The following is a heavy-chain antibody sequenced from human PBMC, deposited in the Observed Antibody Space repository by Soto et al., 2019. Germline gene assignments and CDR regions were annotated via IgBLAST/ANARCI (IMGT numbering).Heavy chain of an antibody. Sequence: PGGSLSLSCAASGFTFSNYAMSWVRQAPGRGPEWVSSMTSSGGRTYYADSVKGRFTISRDHSKNTLSLQMNSLRAEGSALYFCAKDPNTDYVGAFEMCGQGTMVT. D-gene: IGHD4-17*01. CDR1: GFTFSNYA. J-gene: IGHJ3*02. CDR2: MTSSGGRT. V-gene: IGHV3-23*01. CDR3: AKDPNTDYVGAFEM.